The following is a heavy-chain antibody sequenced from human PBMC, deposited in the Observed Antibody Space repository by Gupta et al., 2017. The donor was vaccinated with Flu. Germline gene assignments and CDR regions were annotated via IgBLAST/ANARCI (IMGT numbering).Heavy chain of an antibody. CDR2: ISSNGGST. Sequence: EVQLVESGGGLVQPGGSLRLSCAASGFTFSSYAMHWVRQAPGKGLEYVSAISSNGGSTYYANSVKGRFTISRDNSKNTLYLQMGSLRAEDMAVYYCAKSLYYDILTGPPDAFDIWGQGTMVTVSS. J-gene: IGHJ3*02. CDR1: GFTFSSYA. CDR3: AKSLYYDILTGPPDAFDI. V-gene: IGHV3-64*01. D-gene: IGHD3-9*01.